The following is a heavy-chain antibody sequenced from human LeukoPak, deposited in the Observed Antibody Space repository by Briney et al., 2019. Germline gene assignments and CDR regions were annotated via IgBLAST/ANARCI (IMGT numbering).Heavy chain of an antibody. J-gene: IGHJ6*03. CDR2: ISYDGSNK. CDR3: ARDRIGCSGGSCSKGGYYYMDV. Sequence: PGGSLRLSCAASGFTFSSYAMHWVRQAPGKGLEWVAVISYDGSNKYYADSVKGRFTISRDNSKNTLYLQMNSLRAEDTAVYYCARDRIGCSGGSCSKGGYYYMDVWGKGTTVTVSS. CDR1: GFTFSSYA. V-gene: IGHV3-30*04. D-gene: IGHD2-15*01.